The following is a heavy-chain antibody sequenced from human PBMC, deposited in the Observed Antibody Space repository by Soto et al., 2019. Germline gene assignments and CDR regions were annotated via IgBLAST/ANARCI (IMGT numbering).Heavy chain of an antibody. Sequence: QVQLQQWGAGLLKPSETLSLTCAVYGGSFSGYYWSWIRQTPGKGLEWIGEINHSGSTNYNPSLKSRVTISVDTSKNQSSLKLGSATAADTAVYYWATISGNYGVGWFDPWGQGTLVTVSS. D-gene: IGHD1-26*01. J-gene: IGHJ5*02. CDR2: INHSGST. V-gene: IGHV4-34*01. CDR1: GGSFSGYY. CDR3: ATISGNYGVGWFDP.